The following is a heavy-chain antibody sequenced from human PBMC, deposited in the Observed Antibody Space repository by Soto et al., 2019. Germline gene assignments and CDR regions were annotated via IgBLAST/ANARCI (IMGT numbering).Heavy chain of an antibody. V-gene: IGHV6-1*01. CDR3: ARAMWFGDENWFDP. J-gene: IGHJ5*02. CDR1: GDSVSSNSAA. CDR2: TYYRSKWYN. D-gene: IGHD3-10*01. Sequence: SQTLSLTCAISGDSVSSNSAAWNWIRQSPSRGLEWLGRTYYRSKWYNDYAVSVKSRITINPDTSKNQFPLQLNSVTPEDTAVYYCARAMWFGDENWFDPWGQGTLVTVCS.